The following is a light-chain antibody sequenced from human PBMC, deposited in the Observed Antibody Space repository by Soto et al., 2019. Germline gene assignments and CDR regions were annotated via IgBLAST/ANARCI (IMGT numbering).Light chain of an antibody. J-gene: IGKJ1*01. CDR1: QSVSSN. CDR3: QQYGSSGT. V-gene: IGKV3-20*01. Sequence: EIVMTQSPATLSVGPGERATLSSRASQSVSSNLAWYQQKPGQAPRLLIYGASNRATGIPDRFSGSGSGTDFTLTISRLEPEDFAVYYCQQYGSSGTFGQGTKVDIK. CDR2: GAS.